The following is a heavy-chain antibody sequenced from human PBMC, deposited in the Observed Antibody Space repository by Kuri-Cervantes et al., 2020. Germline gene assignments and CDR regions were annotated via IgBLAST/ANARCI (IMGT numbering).Heavy chain of an antibody. V-gene: IGHV4-59*01. Sequence: GSLRLSCTVSGDSISSYFWSWIRQPPGKGLEWIGSIHYGGSSNYHPSPKSRITMSVDTSKNQFSLRVSSVTAADTAVYYCARGYDSSGYPPLRHYYYHMDVWGKGTTVTISS. J-gene: IGHJ6*04. D-gene: IGHD3-22*01. CDR3: ARGYDSSGYPPLRHYYYHMDV. CDR2: IHYGGSS. CDR1: GDSISSYF.